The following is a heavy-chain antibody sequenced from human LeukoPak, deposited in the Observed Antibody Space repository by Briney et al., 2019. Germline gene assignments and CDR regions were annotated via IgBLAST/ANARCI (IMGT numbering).Heavy chain of an antibody. V-gene: IGHV1-8*01. CDR3: ARGPKGGGSPPEYFQH. J-gene: IGHJ1*01. D-gene: IGHD6-25*01. CDR1: GYTFTSYD. Sequence: ASVKVSCKASGYTFTSYDINWVRQATGQGLEWMGWMNPNSGNTGYAQKFQGRVTMTRNTSISTAYMELSSLRSEDTAVYYCARGPKGGGSPPEYFQHWGQGTLVTVSS. CDR2: MNPNSGNT.